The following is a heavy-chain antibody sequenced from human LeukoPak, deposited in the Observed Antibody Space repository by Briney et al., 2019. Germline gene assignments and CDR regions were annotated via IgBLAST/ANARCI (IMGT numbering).Heavy chain of an antibody. CDR2: INSDGSST. CDR3: AQGYSCYDCFDY. Sequence: GGSLRLSCAASGFTFSSYWMHWVRQAPGKGLVWVSRINSDGSSTSYADSVKGRFTISRDNAKNTLYLQMNSLRAEDTAVYYCAQGYSCYDCFDYWGPGTLVTVSS. D-gene: IGHD5-12*01. CDR1: GFTFSSYW. V-gene: IGHV3-74*01. J-gene: IGHJ4*02.